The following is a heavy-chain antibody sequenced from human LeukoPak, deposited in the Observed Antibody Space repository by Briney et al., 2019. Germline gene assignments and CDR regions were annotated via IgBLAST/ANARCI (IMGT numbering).Heavy chain of an antibody. J-gene: IGHJ4*02. V-gene: IGHV3-23*01. CDR3: AKDPGSSVGTIEDY. CDR1: GFTFSSYA. Sequence: PGGSLRLSCAASGFTFSSYAMHWVSQAPGKGLEWVSAISGSGGSTYYADSVKGRFTISRDNSKNTLYLQMNSLRAEDTAVYYCAKDPGSSVGTIEDYWGQGTLVTVSS. D-gene: IGHD6-19*01. CDR2: ISGSGGST.